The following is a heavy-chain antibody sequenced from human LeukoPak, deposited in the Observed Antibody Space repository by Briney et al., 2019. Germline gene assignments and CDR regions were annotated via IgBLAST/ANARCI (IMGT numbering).Heavy chain of an antibody. Sequence: GESLHISCQGSGYRFTFYWFGWVRHIPGKGLGWIGITYPGEYATKYRRSFQGQVTISADKSISTAYLQWSSLKASDTAMDYCARHKSTRVRGGKANWFDPWGQGTLVTVSS. D-gene: IGHD3-10*01. CDR2: TYPGEYAT. J-gene: IGHJ5*02. V-gene: IGHV5-51*01. CDR3: ARHKSTRVRGGKANWFDP. CDR1: GYRFTFYW.